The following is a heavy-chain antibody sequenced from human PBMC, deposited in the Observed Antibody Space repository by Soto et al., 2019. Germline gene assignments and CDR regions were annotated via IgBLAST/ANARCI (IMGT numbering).Heavy chain of an antibody. CDR3: AKLGYSYGLIGWFDP. CDR1: GFTFSSYA. V-gene: IGHV3-23*01. Sequence: GSLRLSCAASGFTFSSYAMSWVRQAPGKGLEWVSAISGSGGSTYYADSVKGRFTISRDNSKNTLYLQMNSLRAEDTAVYYCAKLGYSYGLIGWFDPWGQGTLVTVSS. J-gene: IGHJ5*02. CDR2: ISGSGGST. D-gene: IGHD5-18*01.